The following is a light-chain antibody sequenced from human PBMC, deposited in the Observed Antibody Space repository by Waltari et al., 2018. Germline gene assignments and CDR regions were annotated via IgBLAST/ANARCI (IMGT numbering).Light chain of an antibody. V-gene: IGKV3-20*01. CDR3: QQYANLPLT. Sequence: EIVLTQSPGTLSLSPGERATLPCRASQNVVSAFLAWYQQKPGQAPRLLLYDAFKRATGTPDRFTGSGSWTDFTLTISRLEPEDVAVYYCQQYANLPLTFGGGTKVEI. CDR2: DAF. CDR1: QNVVSAF. J-gene: IGKJ4*01.